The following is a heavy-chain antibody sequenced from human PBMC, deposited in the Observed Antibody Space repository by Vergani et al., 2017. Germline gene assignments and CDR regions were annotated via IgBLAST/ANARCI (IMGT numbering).Heavy chain of an antibody. CDR1: GFTFSSYW. Sequence: EVELVESGGGLVQPGGSLRLSCAASGFTFSSYWMHWVRQAPGKGLVWFSRINRDGSSTSYADSVKGRFTISRDNAKNTLYLQMNSLRAEDTAVYYCARDLLPNYDFWSGYSHAYYYYYGMDVWGQGTTVTVSS. D-gene: IGHD3-3*01. V-gene: IGHV3-74*01. CDR3: ARDLLPNYDFWSGYSHAYYYYYGMDV. CDR2: INRDGSST. J-gene: IGHJ6*02.